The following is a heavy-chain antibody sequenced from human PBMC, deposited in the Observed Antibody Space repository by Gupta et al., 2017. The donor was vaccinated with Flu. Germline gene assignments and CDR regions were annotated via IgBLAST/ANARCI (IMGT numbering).Heavy chain of an antibody. J-gene: IGHJ4*02. CDR3: ARDVGGKYYFDS. Sequence: VSGDSISSGDFYWSWIRQSPGKGLEWIGYIAFSGSTFYHPSVMRRITISVDKAKNQFSLTMRSVSAADTAVYYCARDVGGKYYFDSWGQGTLVTVSS. V-gene: IGHV4-30-4*01. CDR2: IAFSGST. D-gene: IGHD1-26*01. CDR1: GDSISSGDFY.